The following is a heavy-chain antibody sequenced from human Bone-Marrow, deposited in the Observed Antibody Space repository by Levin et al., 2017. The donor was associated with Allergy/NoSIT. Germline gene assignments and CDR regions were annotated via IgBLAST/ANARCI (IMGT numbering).Heavy chain of an antibody. D-gene: IGHD5-18*01. CDR1: GFTFNSYG. Sequence: TGGSLRLSCAASGFTFNSYGMHWVRQAPGKGLEWVAVISYDGTDKYYADSVKGRFTISRDNSKNTLYLQMNSLRPEDSAVYYCASLDTVEPFYYYGIDVWGQGTTVTVSS. CDR2: ISYDGTDK. J-gene: IGHJ6*02. V-gene: IGHV3-30*03. CDR3: ASLDTVEPFYYYGIDV.